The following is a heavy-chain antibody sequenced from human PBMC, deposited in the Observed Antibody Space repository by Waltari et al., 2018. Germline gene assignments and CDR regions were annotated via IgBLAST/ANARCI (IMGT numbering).Heavy chain of an antibody. V-gene: IGHV4-59*01. Sequence: QVQLQESGPGLLRPSETLSLTCTVSGGSLNNYYWSWIRQPPGKGLEWIGYIYYSGATNYSPSLKSRVTISLDTSKSQFSLKLSSVTAADTGVYYCAGGSGYYYDSTFDYWGQGTLVTVSS. J-gene: IGHJ4*02. CDR2: IYYSGAT. CDR3: AGGSGYYYDSTFDY. D-gene: IGHD3-22*01. CDR1: GGSLNNYY.